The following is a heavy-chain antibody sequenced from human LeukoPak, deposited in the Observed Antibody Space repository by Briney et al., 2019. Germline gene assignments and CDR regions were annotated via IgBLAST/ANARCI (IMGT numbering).Heavy chain of an antibody. D-gene: IGHD3-10*01. CDR2: ITSSSGTI. Sequence: GGSLRLSCAASGFTFSSYSMNWVRQAPGKGLEWVSYITSSSGTIYYADSVKGRFTISRDNAKNSLYLQMNSLRAEDTAVYYCARVNYYGSGSYLAGYEPWGQGTLVTVSS. J-gene: IGHJ5*02. CDR1: GFTFSSYS. CDR3: ARVNYYGSGSYLAGYEP. V-gene: IGHV3-48*01.